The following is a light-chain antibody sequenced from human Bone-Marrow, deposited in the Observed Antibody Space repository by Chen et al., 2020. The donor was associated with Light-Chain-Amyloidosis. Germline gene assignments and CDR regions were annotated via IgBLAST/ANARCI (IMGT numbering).Light chain of an antibody. Sequence: VFPQHPATLSLSPGQGANLSCRASQTISSNYLTWYQQTFGQAPRLLLFGSSSRATGIPDRFTGSGSGTDFTLTIHRLEPEDFAMYYWQQYGTSPLTFGGGTKVEIK. CDR3: QQYGTSPLT. V-gene: IGKV3-20*01. CDR2: GSS. J-gene: IGKJ4*01. CDR1: QTISSNY.